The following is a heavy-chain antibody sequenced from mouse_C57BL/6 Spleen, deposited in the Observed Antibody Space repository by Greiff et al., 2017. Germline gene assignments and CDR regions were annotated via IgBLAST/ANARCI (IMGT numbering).Heavy chain of an antibody. CDR3: ARGGTGTLDY. CDR1: GYTFTSYT. V-gene: IGHV1-4*01. J-gene: IGHJ2*01. Sequence: QVQLKESGAELARPGASVKMSCKASGYTFTSYTMHWVKQRPGQGLEWIGYINPSSGYTKYNQKFKDKATLTADKSSSTAYMQLSSLTSEDSAVYYCARGGTGTLDYWGQGTTLTVSS. D-gene: IGHD4-1*01. CDR2: INPSSGYT.